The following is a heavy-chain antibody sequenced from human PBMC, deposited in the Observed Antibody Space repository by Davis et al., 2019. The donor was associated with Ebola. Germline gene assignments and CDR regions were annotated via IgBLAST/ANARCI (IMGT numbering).Heavy chain of an antibody. D-gene: IGHD6-13*01. Sequence: PSETLSLTCTVSGGSISSYYWSWIRQPPGKGLEWIGYIYYSGSTNYNPSLKSRVTISVDTSKNQFSLKLSSVTAADTAVYYCARFVEQQLVSFFDYWGQGTLVTVSS. J-gene: IGHJ4*02. V-gene: IGHV4-59*08. CDR3: ARFVEQQLVSFFDY. CDR2: IYYSGST. CDR1: GGSISSYY.